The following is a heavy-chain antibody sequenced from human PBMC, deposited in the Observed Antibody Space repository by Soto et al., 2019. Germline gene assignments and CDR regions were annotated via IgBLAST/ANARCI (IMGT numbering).Heavy chain of an antibody. Sequence: SETLSLTCTVSGGSISSGGYYWSWIRQHPGKGLEWIGYIYYSGSTYYNPSLKSRVTISVDTSKNQFSLKLSSVTAADTAVYYCARDAGHCSGGSCVDGYYYYGMDVWGQGTTVTVSS. D-gene: IGHD2-15*01. V-gene: IGHV4-31*03. J-gene: IGHJ6*02. CDR3: ARDAGHCSGGSCVDGYYYYGMDV. CDR2: IYYSGST. CDR1: GGSISSGGYY.